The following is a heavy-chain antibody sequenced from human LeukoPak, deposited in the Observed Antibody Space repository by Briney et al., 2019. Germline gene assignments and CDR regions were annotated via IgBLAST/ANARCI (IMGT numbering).Heavy chain of an antibody. Sequence: GGSLRLSCAASGFTFSSYSMNWVRQAPGKGLEWGSYISSSSSTIYYADSVKGRFTISRDNAKNSLYLQMNSLRAEDTAVYYCARGIARTTPFFDYWGQGTLVTVSS. CDR1: GFTFSSYS. CDR2: ISSSSSTI. CDR3: ARGIARTTPFFDY. D-gene: IGHD1/OR15-1a*01. V-gene: IGHV3-48*01. J-gene: IGHJ4*02.